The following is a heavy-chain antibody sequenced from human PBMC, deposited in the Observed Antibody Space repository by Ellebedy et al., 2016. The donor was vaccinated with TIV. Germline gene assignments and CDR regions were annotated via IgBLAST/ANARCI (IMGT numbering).Heavy chain of an antibody. J-gene: IGHJ6*03. D-gene: IGHD6-19*01. CDR2: ISGSGGST. V-gene: IGHV3-23*01. Sequence: GGSLRLXXAASGFTVSTNYMSWVRQAPGKGLEWVSAISGSGGSTYYADSVKGRFTISRDNSKNTLYLQMNSLRAEDTAVYYCAKVSAVGYMDVWGKGTTVTVSS. CDR1: GFTVSTNY. CDR3: AKVSAVGYMDV.